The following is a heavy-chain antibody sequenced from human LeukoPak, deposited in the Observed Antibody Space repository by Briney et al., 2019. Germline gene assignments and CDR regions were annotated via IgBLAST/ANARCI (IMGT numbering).Heavy chain of an antibody. Sequence: SETLSLTCTVSGGSISSGSYYWGWIRQPPGKGLEWIGTIYYSGTTYYNPSLKSRVTTSVDTSKNQFSLRLSSVTAADTAVYYCARDRIVGATTPYFDYWGQGTLVTVSS. CDR2: IYYSGTT. CDR3: ARDRIVGATTPYFDY. J-gene: IGHJ4*02. CDR1: GGSISSGSYY. V-gene: IGHV4-39*07. D-gene: IGHD1-26*01.